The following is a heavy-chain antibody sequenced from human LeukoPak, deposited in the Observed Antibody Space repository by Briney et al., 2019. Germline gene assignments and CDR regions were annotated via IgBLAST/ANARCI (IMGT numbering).Heavy chain of an antibody. CDR3: ARGKYYYDSSGYYFDYYYMDV. D-gene: IGHD3-22*01. CDR1: GFTFSSYW. CDR2: IKQDGSEK. Sequence: PGGSLRLSCAASGFTFSSYWMSWLRQAPGKGLECVANIKQDGSEKHYVDTVKGRFTISRDNAKNSLYLQMNSLRAEDTAVYYCARGKYYYDSSGYYFDYYYMDVWGKGTTVTVSS. J-gene: IGHJ6*03. V-gene: IGHV3-7*04.